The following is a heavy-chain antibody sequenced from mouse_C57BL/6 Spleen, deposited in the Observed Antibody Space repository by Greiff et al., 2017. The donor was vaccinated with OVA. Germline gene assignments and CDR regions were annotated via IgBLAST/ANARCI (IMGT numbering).Heavy chain of an antibody. CDR2: INPNNGGT. J-gene: IGHJ1*03. Sequence: LVEPGASVKIPCQASGYTFTDYNMDWVKQSHGKSLEWIGDINPNNGGTIYNQKFKGKATLTVDKSSSTAYMELRSLTSEDTAVYYCARSNWYFDVWGTGTTVTVSS. V-gene: IGHV1-18*01. CDR3: ARSNWYFDV. CDR1: GYTFTDYN.